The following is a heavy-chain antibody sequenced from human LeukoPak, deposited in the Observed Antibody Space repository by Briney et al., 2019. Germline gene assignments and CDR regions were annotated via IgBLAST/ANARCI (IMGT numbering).Heavy chain of an antibody. CDR2: IYYSGST. Sequence: ASETLSLTCTVSGGSISGYYWSWVRQPPGKGLEWVEYIYYSGSTKYNPSLKSRVTMSVDTSRNQFSLKLSSVTAAGTAVYYCARGGLENGYHSNDGFDIWGQGTMVTVSS. CDR1: GGSISGYY. CDR3: ARGGLENGYHSNDGFDI. J-gene: IGHJ3*02. V-gene: IGHV4-59*01. D-gene: IGHD3-22*01.